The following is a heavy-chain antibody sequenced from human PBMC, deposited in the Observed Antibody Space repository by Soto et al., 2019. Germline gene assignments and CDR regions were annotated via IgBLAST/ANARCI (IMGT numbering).Heavy chain of an antibody. CDR1: GGSISSSNW. CDR2: IYHSGST. J-gene: IGHJ3*02. D-gene: IGHD2-15*01. CDR3: ARRDGNQIFDDAFDI. Sequence: QVQLQESGPGLVKPSGTLSLTCAVSGGSISSSNWWSWVRQPPGKGLEWIGEIYHSGSTNYNPSLQSRVTISVDKSKNQFSLKLSSVTAADTAVYYCARRDGNQIFDDAFDIWGQGTMVTVSS. V-gene: IGHV4-4*02.